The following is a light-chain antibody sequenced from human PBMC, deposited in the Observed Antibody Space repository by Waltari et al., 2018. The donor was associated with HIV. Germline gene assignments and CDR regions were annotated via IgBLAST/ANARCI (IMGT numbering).Light chain of an antibody. J-gene: IGLJ1*01. V-gene: IGLV1-47*01. CDR2: RNN. Sequence: QSVLPQPPPVSATPWQRVTIPFYGRNSNIGSNYVNWYRHPPETAPKRLIYRNNQRPSGVPDRFSGSKSGTSASLAISGLRSEDEADYYCAAWGDSLTSYVFGTGTKVTVL. CDR1: NSNIGSNY. CDR3: AAWGDSLTSYV.